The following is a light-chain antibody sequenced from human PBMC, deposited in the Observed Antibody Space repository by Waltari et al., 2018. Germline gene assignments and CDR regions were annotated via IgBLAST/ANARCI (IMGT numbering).Light chain of an antibody. CDR1: QSVSNH. J-gene: IGKJ3*01. Sequence: EKVMTQSPATLSVSPGERATLSCRASQSVSNHLAWYQQRPGQAPRLLIYAASSRAAGVPARFSGSRSGTEFTLTIDSLQSEDFAVYFCQQYNSWPFTFGPGTQVDIK. CDR2: AAS. V-gene: IGKV3-15*01. CDR3: QQYNSWPFT.